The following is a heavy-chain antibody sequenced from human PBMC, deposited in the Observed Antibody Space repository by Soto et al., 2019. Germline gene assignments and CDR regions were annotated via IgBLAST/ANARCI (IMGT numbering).Heavy chain of an antibody. CDR3: TRPGLPLRNTYDYTLSRGMDV. J-gene: IGHJ6*02. Sequence: GGSLRLSCAASGFTFSGSAMHWVRQASGKGLEWVGRIRSKANSYATAYAASVKGRFTISRDDSKNTAYLQMNSLKTEDTAVYYCTRPGLPLRNTYDYTLSRGMDVWGQGTTVTVSS. V-gene: IGHV3-73*01. D-gene: IGHD4-4*01. CDR2: IRSKANSYAT. CDR1: GFTFSGSA.